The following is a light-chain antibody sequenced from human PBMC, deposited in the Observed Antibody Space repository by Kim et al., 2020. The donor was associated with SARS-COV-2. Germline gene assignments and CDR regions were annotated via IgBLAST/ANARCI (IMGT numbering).Light chain of an antibody. V-gene: IGKV3-15*01. CDR2: GAS. Sequence: LVMTQSPTTLSVSPGERATLSCRASQSVSSDLAWYQQKPGQAPRLLIFGASTRATGIPARFSGSGSGTEFTHTISSLQSEDFAVYSCQQYNNWPPFTFGQGTKLEI. J-gene: IGKJ2*01. CDR1: QSVSSD. CDR3: QQYNNWPPFT.